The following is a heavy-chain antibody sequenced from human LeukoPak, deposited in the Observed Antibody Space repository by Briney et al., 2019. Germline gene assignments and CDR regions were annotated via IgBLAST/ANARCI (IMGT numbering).Heavy chain of an antibody. CDR3: ARFNFYGGTPFDY. CDR1: GFTVSTNY. CDR2: IDSGGNA. J-gene: IGHJ4*02. V-gene: IGHV3-66*01. Sequence: PGGSLRLSCAAPGFTVSTNYMSWVRQAPGKGLEWVSVIDSGGNAHYADSVKGRFTISRDNSKNTLFLQMNSLRAEDTAVYYCARFNFYGGTPFDYWGQGTLVTVSS. D-gene: IGHD4-23*01.